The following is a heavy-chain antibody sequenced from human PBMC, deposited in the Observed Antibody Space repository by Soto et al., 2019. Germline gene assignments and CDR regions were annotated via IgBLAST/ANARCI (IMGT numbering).Heavy chain of an antibody. V-gene: IGHV4-30-4*01. J-gene: IGHJ4*02. D-gene: IGHD4-17*01. CDR1: GASVSSGDYF. Sequence: SETLSLTCSVCGASVSSGDYFWTWIRQPPGKGLEWIGYIYYNGNTFYNPSLRSRVTMSVDPSKNQFSLRLSSVTAADTAVYYCVKADYGGQGTFEYWGQGILVTVSS. CDR3: VKADYGGQGTFEY. CDR2: IYYNGNT.